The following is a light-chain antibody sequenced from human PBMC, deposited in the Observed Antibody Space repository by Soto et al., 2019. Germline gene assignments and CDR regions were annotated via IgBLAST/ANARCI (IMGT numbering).Light chain of an antibody. CDR2: GAS. Sequence: DILMTQSPATLSVSPGERATLSCRASQTVSTNLAWYQLKPGQPPRLLISGASTRATGIPARFSGSGSGTEFTLTISSLQSEDFAVYYCQHHNSWPPTFGQGTKVELK. V-gene: IGKV3-15*01. CDR1: QTVSTN. J-gene: IGKJ1*01. CDR3: QHHNSWPPT.